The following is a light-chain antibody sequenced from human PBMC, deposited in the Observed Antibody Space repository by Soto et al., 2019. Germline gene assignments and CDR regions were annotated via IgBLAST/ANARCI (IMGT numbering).Light chain of an antibody. CDR2: GAS. Sequence: EIVMTQSPATLSVSPGERATLSCRASQSVSSNLACYQQKPGQAPRLLIYGASIRATGIPARFSGSGSGTEFTLTISSLQSEDFAVYYCQHYNNWPPWTFGQGTKVEIK. V-gene: IGKV3-15*01. CDR1: QSVSSN. J-gene: IGKJ1*01. CDR3: QHYNNWPPWT.